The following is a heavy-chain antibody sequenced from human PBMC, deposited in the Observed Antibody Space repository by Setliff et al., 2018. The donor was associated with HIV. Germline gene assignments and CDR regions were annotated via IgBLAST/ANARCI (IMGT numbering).Heavy chain of an antibody. CDR2: IIPISGTV. CDR1: GGTFSSYA. J-gene: IGHJ6*02. V-gene: IGHV1-69*05. Sequence: GASVKVSCKASGGTFSSYAISWVRQAPGQGLDWMGGIIPISGTVNYAQKLWGGVTITTHESTSTAYMELRRLRSDDTAVYYCARDHCSSSGCYEYSYYGMDVWGQGTTVTGSS. CDR3: ARDHCSSSGCYEYSYYGMDV. D-gene: IGHD2-2*01.